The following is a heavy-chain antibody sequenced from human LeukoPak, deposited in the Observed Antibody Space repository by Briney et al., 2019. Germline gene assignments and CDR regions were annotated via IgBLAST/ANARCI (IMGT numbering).Heavy chain of an antibody. J-gene: IGHJ4*02. V-gene: IGHV3-23*01. CDR1: GFTFSSYA. D-gene: IGHD3-22*01. CDR3: AKRPGYDSSGYYVVY. Sequence: GGSLRLSCAASGFTFSSYAMSWVRQAPGKGLEWVSAISGSGGSTYYADSVKGRFTISRDNSKNTLYLQMNSLRAEDTAVYYCAKRPGYDSSGYYVVYWGQGTLVTVSS. CDR2: ISGSGGST.